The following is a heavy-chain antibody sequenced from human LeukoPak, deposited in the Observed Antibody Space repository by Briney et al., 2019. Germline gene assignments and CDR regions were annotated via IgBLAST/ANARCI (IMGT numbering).Heavy chain of an antibody. CDR1: GFTFSSYD. Sequence: PGGSLRLSCAACGFTFSSYDMHWVRQATGKGLEWVSAIGTAGDTYYPGSVKGQFTISRENAKNSLYLQMNSLRAEDTAVYYCAKAPVTSCSGAFCYPFDSWGQGTLVTVSS. V-gene: IGHV3-13*03. J-gene: IGHJ4*02. CDR2: IGTAGDT. CDR3: AKAPVTSCSGAFCYPFDS. D-gene: IGHD2-15*01.